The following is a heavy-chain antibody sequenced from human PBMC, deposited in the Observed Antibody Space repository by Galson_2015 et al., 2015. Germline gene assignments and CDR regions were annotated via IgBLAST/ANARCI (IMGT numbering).Heavy chain of an antibody. CDR2: IDWDDDK. D-gene: IGHD1-26*01. J-gene: IGHJ5*02. Sequence: PALVKPTQTLTLTCTFSGFSLSTSGMCVSWIRQPPGKALEWLALIDWDDDKYYSTSLKTRLTISKDTSKNQVVLTMTNMDPVDTATYYCARMGGSGSYYVFDPWGQGTLVTVSS. CDR3: ARMGGSGSYYVFDP. CDR1: GFSLSTSGMC. V-gene: IGHV2-70*01.